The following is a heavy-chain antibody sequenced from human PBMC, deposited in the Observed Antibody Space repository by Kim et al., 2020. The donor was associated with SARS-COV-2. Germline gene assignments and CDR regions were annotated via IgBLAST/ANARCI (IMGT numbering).Heavy chain of an antibody. J-gene: IGHJ6*02. CDR1: GFTFSSYS. CDR3: ARDNHYGDARRYGMDV. D-gene: IGHD4-17*01. V-gene: IGHV3-21*01. CDR2: ISSTGNYK. Sequence: GGSLRLSRAASGFTFSSYSMNWVRQAPGKGLEWVASISSTGNYKYYADSVKGRLTISRDNAKSSLYLQMNSLRADDTAVYFCARDNHYGDARRYGMDVWGRGTTVTVSS.